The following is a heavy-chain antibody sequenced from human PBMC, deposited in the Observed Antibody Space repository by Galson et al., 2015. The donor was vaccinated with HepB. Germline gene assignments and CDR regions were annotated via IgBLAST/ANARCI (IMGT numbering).Heavy chain of an antibody. Sequence: SLRLSCAASGFTFSSYAMHWVRQAPGKGLEWVAVISYDGSNKYYADSVKGRFTISRDNSKNTLYLQMNSLRAEDTAVYYCARDRLQLELLYYYYGMDVWGQGTTVTVSS. CDR1: GFTFSSYA. CDR2: ISYDGSNK. CDR3: ARDRLQLELLYYYYGMDV. D-gene: IGHD1-1*01. J-gene: IGHJ6*02. V-gene: IGHV3-30-3*01.